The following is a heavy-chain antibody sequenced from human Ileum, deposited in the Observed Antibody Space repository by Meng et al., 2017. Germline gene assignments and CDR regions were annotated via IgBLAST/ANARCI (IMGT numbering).Heavy chain of an antibody. Sequence: QVQLQQWGAGLLKPSETLSLTCAVYGGSFSGHYWTWIRQPPGKGLEWIGEIHHSGSTNYNPSLKSRVTMSIDTSKIQFSLELSSVTAADAAVYYCARYGGSGSYWHFDPWGRGTLVTVSS. CDR2: IHHSGST. V-gene: IGHV4-34*01. CDR3: ARYGGSGSYWHFDP. J-gene: IGHJ2*01. D-gene: IGHD3-10*01. CDR1: GGSFSGHY.